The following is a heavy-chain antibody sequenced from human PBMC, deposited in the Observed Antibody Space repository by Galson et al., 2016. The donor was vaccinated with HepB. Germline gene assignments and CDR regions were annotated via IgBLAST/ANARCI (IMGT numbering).Heavy chain of an antibody. D-gene: IGHD2-15*01. V-gene: IGHV4-4*02. CDR2: IYHTGTT. CDR1: GGSISSNNW. Sequence: TLSLTCVVSGGSISSNNWWSWLRQPPGKGLEWIGEIYHTGTTNYNTSLESQVTISLDKSKNQFSLKLSSVTAADTAVYYCAPLGYCSGDTCHRVYWGQGTLVTVSS. CDR3: APLGYCSGDTCHRVY. J-gene: IGHJ4*02.